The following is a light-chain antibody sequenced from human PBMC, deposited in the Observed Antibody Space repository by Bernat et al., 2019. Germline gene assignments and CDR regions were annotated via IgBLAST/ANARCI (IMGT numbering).Light chain of an antibody. CDR2: DAS. Sequence: DIQMTQSPSSLSTSVGDRVTITCQASQDINNYLAWYQQKPGKAPKLLIYDASHLDTGVPSRFSGSGSGTHFTFTISSLQPEDIATYYCQQYDSVPSPWTFGQGTKVEIK. V-gene: IGKV1-33*01. J-gene: IGKJ1*01. CDR1: QDINNY. CDR3: QQYDSVPSPWT.